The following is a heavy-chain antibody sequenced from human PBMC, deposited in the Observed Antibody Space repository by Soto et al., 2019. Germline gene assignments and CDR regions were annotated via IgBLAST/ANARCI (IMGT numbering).Heavy chain of an antibody. CDR3: ARDWYSSGSTISGFDP. D-gene: IGHD6-19*01. Sequence: ASVKVSCKASGGTFGSYAISWVRQAPGQGLEWMGGIIPIFGTANYAQKFQGRVTITADKSTSTAYMELSSLRSEDTAVYYCARDWYSSGSTISGFDPWGQGTLVTVSS. J-gene: IGHJ5*02. CDR2: IIPIFGTA. CDR1: GGTFGSYA. V-gene: IGHV1-69*06.